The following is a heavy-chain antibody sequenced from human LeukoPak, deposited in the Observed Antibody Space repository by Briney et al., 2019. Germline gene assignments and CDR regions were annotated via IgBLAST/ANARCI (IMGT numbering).Heavy chain of an antibody. CDR1: GFTFSSYS. Sequence: PGGSLRLSCTASGFTFSSYSMNWVRQAPGKGLEWVSYISSSSSTIYYASSVRGRFTISRDNAKNSLYLQMNSLRAEDTAVFYCARLSGSYGYWGQGTLVTVSS. V-gene: IGHV3-48*01. CDR2: ISSSSSTI. CDR3: ARLSGSYGY. J-gene: IGHJ4*02. D-gene: IGHD1-26*01.